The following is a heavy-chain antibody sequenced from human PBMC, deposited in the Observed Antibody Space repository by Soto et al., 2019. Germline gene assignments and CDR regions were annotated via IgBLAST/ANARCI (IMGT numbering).Heavy chain of an antibody. CDR3: ARASYRGSNSRCRFGL. D-gene: IGHD7-27*01. CDR1: GDSISTTNYY. CDR2: ISYSGTT. J-gene: IGHJ3*01. Sequence: QVQLQESGPGLVKPSQTLSLTCTVSGDSISTTNYYWSWIRQPPGKGLEWIGYISYSGTTYYNPSLPPRLSISVDAVKNQFSRTLSSGNAAGTAGYHCARASYRGSNSRCRFGLWGQGTVVTVSS. V-gene: IGHV4-30-4*01.